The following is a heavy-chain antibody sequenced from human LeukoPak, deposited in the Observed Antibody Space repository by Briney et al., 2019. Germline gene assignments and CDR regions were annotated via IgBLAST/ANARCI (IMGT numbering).Heavy chain of an antibody. Sequence: GGSLRLSCAASGFSFNNYAMYWVRQAPGKGLEWVSAISGSGGSTYYADSVKGRFTISRDNSKNTLYLQMNSLRAEDTAVYYCAHLLGQSVMITFGGVSHDAFDIWGQGTMVTVSS. J-gene: IGHJ3*02. D-gene: IGHD3-16*01. CDR3: AHLLGQSVMITFGGVSHDAFDI. CDR1: GFSFNNYA. CDR2: ISGSGGST. V-gene: IGHV3-23*01.